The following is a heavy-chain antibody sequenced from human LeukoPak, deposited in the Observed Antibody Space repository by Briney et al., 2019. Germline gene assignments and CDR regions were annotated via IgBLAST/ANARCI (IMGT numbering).Heavy chain of an antibody. CDR3: ARTGEAAPGIYWFDP. CDR1: GYTFSDYA. V-gene: IGHV1-3*04. Sequence: ASVKVSCNASGYTFSDYAMHWVRQAPGQGLEWMGWVNTGNSNTKYAQKFQGRVTITRDTSASTVHMELSSLRSEDTAVYYCARTGEAAPGIYWFDPWGQGTPVTVSS. J-gene: IGHJ5*02. CDR2: VNTGNSNT. D-gene: IGHD6-13*01.